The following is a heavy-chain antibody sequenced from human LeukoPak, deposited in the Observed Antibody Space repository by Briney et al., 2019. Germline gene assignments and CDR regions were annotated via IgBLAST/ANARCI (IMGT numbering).Heavy chain of an antibody. CDR1: GGSFSGYY. CDR2: INHSGST. J-gene: IGHJ4*02. D-gene: IGHD5-24*01. V-gene: IGHV4-34*01. CDR3: ARGKRWLNDY. Sequence: SETLSLTCAVYGGSFSGYYWSWIRQPPGKGLEWIGEINHSGSTNCNPSLKSRVTTSVDTSKNQFSLKLSSVTAADTAVYYCARGKRWLNDYWGQGTLITVSS.